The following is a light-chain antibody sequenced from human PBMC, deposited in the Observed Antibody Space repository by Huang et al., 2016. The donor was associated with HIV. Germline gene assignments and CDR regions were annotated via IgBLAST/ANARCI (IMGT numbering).Light chain of an antibody. CDR1: QSLSTN. V-gene: IGKV3-15*01. J-gene: IGKJ3*01. CDR2: GAS. CDR3: QQYDDWPPVT. Sequence: VMTQSPDTLSVSPGEGATLLCRASQSLSTNLAWYQQKPGQPPSLLIYGASTRATGVPARFSGSGSGTDFTLTISSLQPEDFAVYYCQQYDDWPPVTFGPGTKVDLK.